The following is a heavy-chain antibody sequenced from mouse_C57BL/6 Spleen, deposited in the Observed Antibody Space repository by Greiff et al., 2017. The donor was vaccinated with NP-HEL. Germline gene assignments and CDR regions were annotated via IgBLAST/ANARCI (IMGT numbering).Heavy chain of an antibody. CDR1: GFTFSSYG. D-gene: IGHD1-1*01. CDR3: AREGVIYYPHAMDY. Sequence: EVKLVESGGDLVKPGGSLKLSCAASGFTFSSYGMSWVRQTPDKRLEWVATISSGGSYTYYPDSVKGRFTISRDNAKNTLYLQMSSLKSEDTAMYYCAREGVIYYPHAMDYWGQGTSVTVSS. V-gene: IGHV5-6*01. J-gene: IGHJ4*01. CDR2: ISSGGSYT.